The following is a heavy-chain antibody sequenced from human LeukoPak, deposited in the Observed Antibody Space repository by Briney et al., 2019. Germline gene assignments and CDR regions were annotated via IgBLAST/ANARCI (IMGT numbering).Heavy chain of an antibody. D-gene: IGHD6-19*01. CDR2: FDSENNKM. CDR3: ATDRVYRSSGRSWGFFDY. V-gene: IGHV1-24*01. CDR1: EYSLSDLS. Sequence: APVKVSCKISEYSLSDLSIHWVRETPGEGLEWMGGFDSENNKMVYSQKFQGRVTMTEDTSADTAYMELTSLRSEDTAVYFCATDRVYRSSGRSWGFFDYWGQGTLVIVSS. J-gene: IGHJ4*02.